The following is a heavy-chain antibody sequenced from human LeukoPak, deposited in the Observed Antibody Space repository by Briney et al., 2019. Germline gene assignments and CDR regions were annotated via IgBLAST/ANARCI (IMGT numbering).Heavy chain of an antibody. Sequence: SETLSLTCTVSGGSTSSSNFYWGWIRQPPGMGLEWIGGIHYSGNTYYNPSLKSRVTISIDTSKNQFSLQLTSVTAADTAVYYCARAGWYSLDYWGQGTLVTVSS. D-gene: IGHD6-19*01. CDR3: ARAGWYSLDY. CDR2: IHYSGNT. CDR1: GGSTSSSNFY. J-gene: IGHJ4*02. V-gene: IGHV4-39*07.